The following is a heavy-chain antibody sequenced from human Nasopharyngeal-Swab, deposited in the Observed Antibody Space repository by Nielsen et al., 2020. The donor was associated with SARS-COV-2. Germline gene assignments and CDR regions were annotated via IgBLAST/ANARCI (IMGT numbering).Heavy chain of an antibody. CDR3: AKEAGFWSGYYTYFDY. V-gene: IGHV3-30*02. CDR1: GFTFSSYG. J-gene: IGHJ4*02. CDR2: IRYDGSNK. Sequence: GGSLRLSCAASGFTFSSYGMHWVRQAPGKGLEWVAFIRYDGSNKYYADSAKGRFTISRDNSKNTLYLQMNSLRAEDTAVYYCAKEAGFWSGYYTYFDYWGQGTLVTVSS. D-gene: IGHD3-3*01.